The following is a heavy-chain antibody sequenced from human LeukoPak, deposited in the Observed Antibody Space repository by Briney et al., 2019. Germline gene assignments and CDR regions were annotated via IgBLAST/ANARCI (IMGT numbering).Heavy chain of an antibody. Sequence: PGGSLRLSCAASGFTFSSYAMSWVRQAPGKGLEWVSAISGSGGSTYYADSVKGRFTISRDNSKNTLYLQMNSLRAEDTAVYYCAKDYYDSSGYERDLGNFDYWGQGTLVTVSS. CDR1: GFTFSSYA. D-gene: IGHD3-22*01. CDR3: AKDYYDSSGYERDLGNFDY. CDR2: ISGSGGST. V-gene: IGHV3-23*01. J-gene: IGHJ4*02.